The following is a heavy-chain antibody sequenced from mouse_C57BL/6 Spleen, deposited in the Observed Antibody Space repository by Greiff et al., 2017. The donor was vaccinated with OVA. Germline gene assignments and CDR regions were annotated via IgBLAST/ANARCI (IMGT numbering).Heavy chain of an antibody. CDR2: INPNHGGT. Sequence: EVQLQQSGPELVKPGASVKIPCKASGYTFTDYNMDWVKQSHGKSLEWIGDINPNHGGTIYNQKFKGKATLTVDKSSSTAYMELRSLTSEDTAVYYCARSGGLEGRFAYWGQGTLVTVSA. V-gene: IGHV1-18*01. J-gene: IGHJ3*01. CDR3: ARSGGLEGRFAY. D-gene: IGHD2-4*01. CDR1: GYTFTDYN.